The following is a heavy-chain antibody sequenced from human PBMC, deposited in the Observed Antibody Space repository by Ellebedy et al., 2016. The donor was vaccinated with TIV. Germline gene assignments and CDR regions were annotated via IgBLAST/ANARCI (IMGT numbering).Heavy chain of an antibody. CDR3: VRGGGSYFLAAFDI. Sequence: GESLKISCAASGVTFSAYWMSWVRQAPGKGLEWVANIKQDGREKNHVDSVKGRFTISRDNTKNSLYLQMNSLRAEDTAIYYCVRGGGSYFLAAFDIWGQGTLVTVSS. D-gene: IGHD3-10*01. CDR2: IKQDGREK. J-gene: IGHJ3*02. CDR1: GVTFSAYW. V-gene: IGHV3-7*01.